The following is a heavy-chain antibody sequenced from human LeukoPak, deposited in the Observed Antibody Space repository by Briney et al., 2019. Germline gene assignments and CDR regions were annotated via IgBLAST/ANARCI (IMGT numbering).Heavy chain of an antibody. J-gene: IGHJ5*02. CDR1: GASISSSTYY. V-gene: IGHV4-39*07. CDR3: ARDVVRWFDP. D-gene: IGHD2-15*01. CDR2: IYYSGST. Sequence: SETLSLTCTVSGASISSSTYYWGWIRQPPGKGLEWIGSIYYSGSTYYNPSLKSRVTISVDTSKNHFSLKLSSVTAADTAVYYCARDVVRWFDPWGQGTLVTVSS.